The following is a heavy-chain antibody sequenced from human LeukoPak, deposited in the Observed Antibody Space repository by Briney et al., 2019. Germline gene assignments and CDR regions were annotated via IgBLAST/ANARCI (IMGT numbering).Heavy chain of an antibody. V-gene: IGHV1-69*05. CDR2: IISNFGTA. CDR3: ARDGWGYCSSTSCSQGAFDI. D-gene: IGHD2-2*01. CDR1: GGTFSSYA. J-gene: IGHJ3*02. Sequence: SVKVSCKASGGTFSSYAISWVRQAPGQGLEWMGGIISNFGTANYAQKFQGRVTITTDESTSTAYMELSSLRSEDTAVYYCARDGWGYCSSTSCSQGAFDIWGQGTMVTVSS.